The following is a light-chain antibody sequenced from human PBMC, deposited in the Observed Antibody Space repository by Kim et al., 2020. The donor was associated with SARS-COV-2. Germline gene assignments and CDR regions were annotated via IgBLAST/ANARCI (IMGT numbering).Light chain of an antibody. J-gene: IGKJ1*01. CDR2: GAS. Sequence: EIVLTQSPGTLSLSPGERATLSCRASQSVSISYFAWYQQKPGQAPRLIFYGASSRATGIPDSFSGSGSGTDFTLTISRLEPEDFVVYYCQQNGSSPRTFGQGTKVDIK. CDR3: QQNGSSPRT. CDR1: QSVSISY. V-gene: IGKV3-20*01.